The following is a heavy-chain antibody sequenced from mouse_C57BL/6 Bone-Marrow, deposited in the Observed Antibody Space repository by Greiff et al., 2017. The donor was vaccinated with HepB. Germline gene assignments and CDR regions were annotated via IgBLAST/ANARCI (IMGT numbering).Heavy chain of an antibody. CDR3: AREGLRRPYAMDY. D-gene: IGHD2-2*01. CDR1: GYTFTGYW. V-gene: IGHV1-9*01. J-gene: IGHJ4*01. Sequence: QVQLQQSGAELMKPGASVKLSCKATGYTFTGYWIEWVKQRPGHGLEWIGEILPGSGSTNYNEKFKGKATFTADTSSNTAYMQLSSLTTKDSAIYYCAREGLRRPYAMDYWGQGTSVTVSS. CDR2: ILPGSGST.